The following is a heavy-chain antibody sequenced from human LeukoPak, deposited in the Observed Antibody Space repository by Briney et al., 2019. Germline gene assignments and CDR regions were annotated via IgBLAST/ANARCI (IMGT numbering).Heavy chain of an antibody. J-gene: IGHJ5*02. CDR3: ATSPRRALANWFDP. Sequence: SETLSLTCTVSGGSISRYYWSWIRQPPGKGLEWIGYIFHSGSTSYNPSLRGRVTISVDTSKKQFSLKLSSVTAADTAVYYCATSPRRALANWFDPWGQGTLVTVSS. CDR2: IFHSGST. CDR1: GGSISRYY. D-gene: IGHD3-3*02. V-gene: IGHV4-59*01.